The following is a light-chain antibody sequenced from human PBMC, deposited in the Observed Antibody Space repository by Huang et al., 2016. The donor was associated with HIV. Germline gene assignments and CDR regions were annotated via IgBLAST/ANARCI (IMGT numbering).Light chain of an antibody. CDR3: QQYNNWPPFT. V-gene: IGKV3-15*01. Sequence: EIGMTQSPATLSVSPGERATLSCRASQSVSSNLAWYQQKPGQAPRLLIYGAATRATVIPVRFSGSGSGTEFTLTISSLQSEDLAVYYCQQYNNWPPFTFGPGTNVDI. J-gene: IGKJ3*01. CDR2: GAA. CDR1: QSVSSN.